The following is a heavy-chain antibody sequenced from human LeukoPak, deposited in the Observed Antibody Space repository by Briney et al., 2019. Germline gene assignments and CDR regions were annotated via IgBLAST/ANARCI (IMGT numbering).Heavy chain of an antibody. CDR2: ISYSGNT. CDR3: ARSFGESYFDY. Sequence: SETLSLTCTVSGDSISSSNYYWDWIRQHPGKGLEWIGYISYSGNTYYNPSLKSRLTISVDTSKNQFSLKLSSVTAADTAVYYCARSFGESYFDYWGQGILVTVSS. V-gene: IGHV4-31*03. D-gene: IGHD3-10*01. J-gene: IGHJ4*02. CDR1: GDSISSSNYY.